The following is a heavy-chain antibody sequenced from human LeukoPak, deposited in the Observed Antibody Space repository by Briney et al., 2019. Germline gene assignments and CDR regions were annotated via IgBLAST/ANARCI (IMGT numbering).Heavy chain of an antibody. V-gene: IGHV1-69*13. Sequence: SVKVSCKASGYTFTSYGISWVRQAPGQGLEWMGGIIPIFGTANYAQKFQGRVTITADESTSTAYMELSSLRSEDTAVYYCARVKGCSGGSCYCFDYWGQGTLVTVSS. CDR3: ARVKGCSGGSCYCFDY. D-gene: IGHD2-15*01. J-gene: IGHJ4*02. CDR2: IIPIFGTA. CDR1: GYTFTSYG.